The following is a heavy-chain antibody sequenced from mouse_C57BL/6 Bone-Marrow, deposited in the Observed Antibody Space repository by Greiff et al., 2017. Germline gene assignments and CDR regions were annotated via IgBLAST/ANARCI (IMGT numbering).Heavy chain of an antibody. Sequence: QVQLQQSGAELAKPGASVKLSCKASGYTFTSYWMHWVKQRPGQGLEWIGYINPSSGYTKYNQKFKDKATLTADKSSSTAYMQLSSLKYEDSAVYYCAEGQLRAWFAYWGQGTLVTVSA. CDR3: AEGQLRAWFAY. CDR1: GYTFTSYW. V-gene: IGHV1-7*01. CDR2: INPSSGYT. J-gene: IGHJ3*01. D-gene: IGHD3-2*02.